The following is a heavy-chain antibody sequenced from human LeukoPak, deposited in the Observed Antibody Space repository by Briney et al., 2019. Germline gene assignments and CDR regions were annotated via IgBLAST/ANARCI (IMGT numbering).Heavy chain of an antibody. J-gene: IGHJ4*02. V-gene: IGHV3-21*01. Sequence: PGGSLRLSCAASGFTFSSYSMNWVRQAPGKGLEWVSSISSSSSYIYYADSVKGRFTISRDNAKNSLYLQMNSVRAEDTAVYYCARDRGQQLDFDYWGQGTLVTVSS. CDR1: GFTFSSYS. CDR3: ARDRGQQLDFDY. CDR2: ISSSSSYI. D-gene: IGHD6-13*01.